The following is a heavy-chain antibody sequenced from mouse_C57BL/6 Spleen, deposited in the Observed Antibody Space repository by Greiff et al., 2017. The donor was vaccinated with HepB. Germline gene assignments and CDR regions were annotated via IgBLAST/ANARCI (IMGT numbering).Heavy chain of an antibody. CDR3: ARLGYGNWYFDV. CDR2: IDPEDGET. Sequence: VQLQQSGAELVKPGASVKLSCTASGFNIKDYYMHWVKQRTEQGLEWIGRIDPEDGETKHAPKFQGKATITADTSSNTAYLQLSSLTSEDTAVYYCARLGYGNWYFDVWGTGTTVTVSS. CDR1: GFNIKDYY. J-gene: IGHJ1*03. D-gene: IGHD2-1*01. V-gene: IGHV14-2*01.